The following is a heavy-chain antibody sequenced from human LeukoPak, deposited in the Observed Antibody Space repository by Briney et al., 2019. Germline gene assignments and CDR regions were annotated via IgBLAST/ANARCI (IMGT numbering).Heavy chain of an antibody. Sequence: GGSLRPSCAASGFTFISYWMHWVRQAPGKGLVWVSRINGYGSSTDFADSVKGRFTISRDNAKNTLYLQMNSLRAEDTAVYYCAKDRVTMIVAGNWFDPWGQGTLVTVSS. D-gene: IGHD3-22*01. CDR3: AKDRVTMIVAGNWFDP. J-gene: IGHJ5*02. CDR1: GFTFISYW. V-gene: IGHV3-74*01. CDR2: INGYGSST.